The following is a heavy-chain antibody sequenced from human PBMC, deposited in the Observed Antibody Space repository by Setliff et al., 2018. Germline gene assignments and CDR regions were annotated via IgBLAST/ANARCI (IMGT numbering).Heavy chain of an antibody. CDR3: ARLWFGELLPDV. CDR1: GFTFSDYY. CDR2: ISSSSSYT. V-gene: IGHV3-11*03. D-gene: IGHD3-10*01. Sequence: GESLRLSCAASGFTFSDYYMSWIRQAPGKGLEWXSYISSSSSYTNYADSVKGRFTISRDNAKNSLYLQMNSLRAEDTAVYYCARLWFGELLPDVWGKGTTVTVSS. J-gene: IGHJ6*04.